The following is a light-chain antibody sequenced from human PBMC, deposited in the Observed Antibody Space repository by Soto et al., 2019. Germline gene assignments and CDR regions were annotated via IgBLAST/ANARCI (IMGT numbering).Light chain of an antibody. J-gene: IGKJ3*01. CDR1: QTLSTNS. Sequence: EIVLTQSPGTLSLSPGERATLSCRASQTLSTNSLAWYQQRPGQTPRLLIYAASTRDTDIPDRFNGSGSGTDYALTTSRLEPEDFALYYCQQYNDSPLTFGPGTKVYVK. V-gene: IGKV3-20*01. CDR2: AAS. CDR3: QQYNDSPLT.